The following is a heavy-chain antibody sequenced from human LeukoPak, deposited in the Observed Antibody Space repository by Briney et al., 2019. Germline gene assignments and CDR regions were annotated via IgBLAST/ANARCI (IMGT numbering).Heavy chain of an antibody. D-gene: IGHD4-17*01. J-gene: IGHJ4*02. CDR3: ARARSDSGRFDS. CDR2: IYYSGYT. V-gene: IGHV4-59*01. CDR1: GYSMSNYY. Sequence: KPSETLSLTCTVSGYSMSNYYWSWIRQPPGKGLEWIAYIYYSGYTNYNPSLKSRVTISIDTSKDQFSLKLSSVSAADTAVYYCARARSDSGRFDSWGQGTLVTVSS.